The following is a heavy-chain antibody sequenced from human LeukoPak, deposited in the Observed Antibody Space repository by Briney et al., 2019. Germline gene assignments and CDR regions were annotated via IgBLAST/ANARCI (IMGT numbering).Heavy chain of an antibody. CDR2: IIPMFGTP. J-gene: IGHJ6*02. CDR1: GGSFDNYA. D-gene: IGHD3-10*01. V-gene: IGHV1-69*13. Sequence: SVKVSCKASGGSFDNYAFSWGRQAPGQGLEWMGGIIPMFGTPHYAEKFQGRATITADESTSTAYMELSSLRSEDTAVYYCANKRSEETKQHHHGSGSYFNPWYYGMDVWGQGTKVSVSS. CDR3: ANKRSEETKQHHHGSGSYFNPWYYGMDV.